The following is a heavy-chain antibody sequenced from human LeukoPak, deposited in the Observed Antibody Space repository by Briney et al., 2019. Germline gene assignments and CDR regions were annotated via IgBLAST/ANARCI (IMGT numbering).Heavy chain of an antibody. Sequence: SQTLSLTCTVSFASISSGGYYWTWIRQHSETGLEWIGYIFDSGNIYYNPSLKSRLTISVDTSENQFSLKLTSVTAADTAIYYCASSYSNSWYDYWGQGILVTVSS. D-gene: IGHD6-13*01. CDR3: ASSYSNSWYDY. V-gene: IGHV4-31*03. J-gene: IGHJ4*02. CDR2: IFDSGNI. CDR1: FASISSGGYY.